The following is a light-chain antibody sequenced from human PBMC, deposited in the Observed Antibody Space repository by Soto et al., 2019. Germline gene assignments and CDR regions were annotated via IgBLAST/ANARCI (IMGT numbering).Light chain of an antibody. CDR1: QSISSW. Sequence: DIQMNQSPSTLSAYVGDRVTITCRASQSISSWLAWYQQKPGKAPKLLIYKASSLESWVPSRFSGSGSGTEFTLTISRLQPDDFATYYCQQSFTFGPGTKVDIK. CDR2: KAS. J-gene: IGKJ3*01. V-gene: IGKV1-5*03. CDR3: QQSFT.